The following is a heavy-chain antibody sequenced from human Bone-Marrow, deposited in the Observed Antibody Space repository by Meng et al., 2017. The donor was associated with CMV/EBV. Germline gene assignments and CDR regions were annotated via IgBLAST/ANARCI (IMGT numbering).Heavy chain of an antibody. D-gene: IGHD2-2*03. CDR1: GFTFSSYW. J-gene: IGHJ6*02. CDR2: INSDGSST. V-gene: IGHV3-74*01. Sequence: GESLKICCASSGFTFSSYWMHWVRQAPGKGLVWVSRINSDGSSTSYADFVKGRFTISRDNAKNTLYLQMNSLRAEDTAVYYCARGALDIVVVPAADLYYYYGMDVWGQGTTVTVSS. CDR3: ARGALDIVVVPAADLYYYYGMDV.